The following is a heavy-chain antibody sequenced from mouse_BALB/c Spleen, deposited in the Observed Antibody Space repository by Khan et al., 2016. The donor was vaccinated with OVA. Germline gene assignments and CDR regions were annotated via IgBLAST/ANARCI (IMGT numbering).Heavy chain of an antibody. J-gene: IGHJ3*01. CDR2: ISSGGSYT. Sequence: EVELVESGGDLVKPEGSLKLSCAASGFTFSTYGMSWVRQTPDKRLEWVATISSGGSYTYYPDNVQGRFTISRDNAKNTLYLQMSSLKSVDTAMFYCARLAYYYDSEGFAYWGQGTLVTVSA. CDR3: ARLAYYYDSEGFAY. CDR1: GFTFSTYG. D-gene: IGHD1-1*01. V-gene: IGHV5-6*01.